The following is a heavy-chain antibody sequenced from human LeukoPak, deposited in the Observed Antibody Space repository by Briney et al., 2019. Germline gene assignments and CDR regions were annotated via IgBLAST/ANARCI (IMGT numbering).Heavy chain of an antibody. CDR3: ARLGARQMLEY. D-gene: IGHD4-17*01. CDR1: EFTFSSYW. J-gene: IGHJ4*02. V-gene: IGHV3-7*01. Sequence: GGSLRLSCAASEFTFSSYWMSWVRQAPGKGLEWVANIKQDGGQIYYRDSVKGRFTVSRDNAKNSLYLQMNSLRAEDTAVYYCARLGARQMLEYWGQGTLVTVSS. CDR2: IKQDGGQI.